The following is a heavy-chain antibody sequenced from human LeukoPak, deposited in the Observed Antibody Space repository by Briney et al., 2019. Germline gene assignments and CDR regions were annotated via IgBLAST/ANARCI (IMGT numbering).Heavy chain of an antibody. CDR2: IKQDGSEK. V-gene: IGHV3-7*03. D-gene: IGHD3-22*01. J-gene: IGHJ4*02. Sequence: GGSLRLSCAAFGLTFNKYWMSWVRQAPGKGLEWVANIKQDGSEKYYVDSVKGRFTISRDNAKNTLYLQMNSLRAEDTAVYYCAKDFSGTYYYDSSGYLGFDYWGQGTLVTVSS. CDR1: GLTFNKYW. CDR3: AKDFSGTYYYDSSGYLGFDY.